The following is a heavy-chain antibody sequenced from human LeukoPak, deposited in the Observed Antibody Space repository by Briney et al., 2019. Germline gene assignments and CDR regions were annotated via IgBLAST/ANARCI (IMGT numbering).Heavy chain of an antibody. J-gene: IGHJ4*02. CDR3: ARTFVSGDGYKVGYFDY. CDR2: ISGSGGST. D-gene: IGHD5-24*01. Sequence: GGSLRLSSAASGFTFRSYAMSWVRQAPGKGLEWVSTISGSGGSTYYADSVKGRFTISRDNSKNTLSLQMNSLRAEDTAVYYCARTFVSGDGYKVGYFDYWGQGTLVTVSS. CDR1: GFTFRSYA. V-gene: IGHV3-23*01.